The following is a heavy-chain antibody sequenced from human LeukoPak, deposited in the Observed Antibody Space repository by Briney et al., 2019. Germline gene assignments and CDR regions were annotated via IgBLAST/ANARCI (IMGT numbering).Heavy chain of an antibody. J-gene: IGHJ6*04. Sequence: SETLSLTCAVYGGSFSGYYLSWIRQPPGKGLEWIGEINHSGSTNYNPSLKSRVTISVDTSKNQFSLKLSSVTAADTAVYYCARGQTFYGMDVWGKGTTVTVSS. CDR3: ARGQTFYGMDV. V-gene: IGHV4-34*01. CDR1: GGSFSGYY. CDR2: INHSGST.